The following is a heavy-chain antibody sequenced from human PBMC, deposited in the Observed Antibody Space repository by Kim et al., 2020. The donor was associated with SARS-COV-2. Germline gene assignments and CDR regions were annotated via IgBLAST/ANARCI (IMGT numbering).Heavy chain of an antibody. J-gene: IGHJ4*02. Sequence: NGNTNYAQKLQGRVTMTTDTSTSTAYMELRSLRSDDTAVYYCARDTYFDYWGQGTLVTVSS. CDR3: ARDTYFDY. CDR2: NGNT. V-gene: IGHV1-18*01.